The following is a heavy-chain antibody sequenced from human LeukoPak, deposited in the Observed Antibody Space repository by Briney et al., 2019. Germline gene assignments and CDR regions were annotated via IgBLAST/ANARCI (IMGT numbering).Heavy chain of an antibody. V-gene: IGHV3-23*01. Sequence: PGGSLRLSCAASGFTFSNYAMSWVRQAPGKGLEWVSAISGSGGRTYHADSVKGRFTTSRDNSKNTLYLQMNSLRAEDTAVYYCARENPYSSGWYGYYFDYWGQGTLVTVSS. CDR3: ARENPYSSGWYGYYFDY. D-gene: IGHD6-19*01. CDR2: ISGSGGRT. J-gene: IGHJ4*02. CDR1: GFTFSNYA.